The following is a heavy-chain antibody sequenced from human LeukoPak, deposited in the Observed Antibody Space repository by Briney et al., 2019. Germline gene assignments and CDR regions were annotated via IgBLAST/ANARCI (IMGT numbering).Heavy chain of an antibody. J-gene: IGHJ4*02. V-gene: IGHV1-69*04. CDR1: GSTFSSYA. CDR2: IIPILGIA. CDR3: ARGGDGYNFDY. D-gene: IGHD5-24*01. Sequence: SVKVSCKASGSTFSSYAISWVRQAPGQGLEWMGRIIPILGIANYAQKFQGRVTITADKSTSTAYMELSSLRSEDTAVYYCARGGDGYNFDYWGQGTLVTVSS.